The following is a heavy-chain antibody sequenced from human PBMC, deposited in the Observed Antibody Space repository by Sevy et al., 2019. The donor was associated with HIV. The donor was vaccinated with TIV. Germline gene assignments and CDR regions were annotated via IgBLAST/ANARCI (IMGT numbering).Heavy chain of an antibody. V-gene: IGHV4-4*07. D-gene: IGHD3-10*01. Sequence: SDTLSLTCIVSGDSISTYYWSWIRQSAGRGLEWIGRIQTSGHTNYNPSLKSRVTMSVDTSKNQFSLKLSSVTAADTAVYYCARGLGRGGSGSYFDPWGQGTLVTVSS. CDR2: IQTSGHT. CDR1: GDSISTYY. CDR3: ARGLGRGGSGSYFDP. J-gene: IGHJ5*02.